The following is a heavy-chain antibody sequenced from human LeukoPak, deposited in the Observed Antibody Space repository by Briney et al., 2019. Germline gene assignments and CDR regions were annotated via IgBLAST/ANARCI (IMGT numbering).Heavy chain of an antibody. CDR1: GYTFTGYY. V-gene: IGHV1-2*02. J-gene: IGHJ4*02. D-gene: IGHD3-10*01. CDR2: INPNSGGT. Sequence: ASVKVSCKASGYTFTGYYMHWVRQAPGQGLEWMGWINPNSGGTNYAQKFQGRVTMTRDTSISTAYMELSRLRSDDTAVYYCARGDDYYGSGSYSDYWGQGTLVTVSS. CDR3: ARGDDYYGSGSYSDY.